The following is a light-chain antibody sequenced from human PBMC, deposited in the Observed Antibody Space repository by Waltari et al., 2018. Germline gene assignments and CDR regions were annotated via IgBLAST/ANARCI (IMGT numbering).Light chain of an antibody. CDR1: QSLSSSY. Sequence: EIVLTQSPDTLSLSPGDRAAPSCWASQSLSSSYLAWYQQKPGQAPRLLIYGASSRATGIPDRFSGSGSETDFTLTISRLEPEDFAVYYCQQYDSTPYTFGQGTKLEIK. CDR3: QQYDSTPYT. V-gene: IGKV3-20*01. CDR2: GAS. J-gene: IGKJ2*01.